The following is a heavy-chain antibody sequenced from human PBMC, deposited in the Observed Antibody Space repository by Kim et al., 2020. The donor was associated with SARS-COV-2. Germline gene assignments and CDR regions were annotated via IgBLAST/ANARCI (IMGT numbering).Heavy chain of an antibody. Sequence: GGSLRLSCAASGFTFSNAWMSWVRQAPGKGLEWVGRIKSKTDGGTTDYAAPVKGRFTISRDDSKNTLYLQMNSLKTEDTAVYYCTTDRYSGYGFGMDVWGQGTTVTVSS. CDR2: IKSKTDGGTT. J-gene: IGHJ6*02. CDR3: TTDRYSGYGFGMDV. D-gene: IGHD5-12*01. CDR1: GFTFSNAW. V-gene: IGHV3-15*01.